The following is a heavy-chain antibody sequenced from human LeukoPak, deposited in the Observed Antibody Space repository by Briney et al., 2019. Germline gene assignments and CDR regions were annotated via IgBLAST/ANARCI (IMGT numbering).Heavy chain of an antibody. D-gene: IGHD6-13*01. Sequence: SETLSLTCAVYGGSFSGYYWSWIRQPPGKGLEWIGEINHSGSTNYNPSLKSRVTISVDTSKNQFSLKLSSVTAADTAVYYCARGVRLAARPFDYCGQGTLVTVSS. V-gene: IGHV4-34*01. CDR3: ARGVRLAARPFDY. CDR1: GGSFSGYY. CDR2: INHSGST. J-gene: IGHJ4*02.